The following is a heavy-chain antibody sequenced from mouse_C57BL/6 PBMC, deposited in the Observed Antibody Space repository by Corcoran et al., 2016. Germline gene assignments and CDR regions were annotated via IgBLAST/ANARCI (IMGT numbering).Heavy chain of an antibody. CDR3: ARYGPYYYGSSPWFAY. V-gene: IGHV1-18*01. D-gene: IGHD1-1*01. Sequence: EVQLQQSGPELVKPGASVKIPCKASGYTFTDYNMDWVKQSHGKSLEWIGDINPNNGGTIYNQKFKGKATLTVDKSSSTAYMELRSLTSEDTAVYYCARYGPYYYGSSPWFAYWGQGTLVTVSA. CDR1: GYTFTDYN. J-gene: IGHJ3*01. CDR2: INPNNGGT.